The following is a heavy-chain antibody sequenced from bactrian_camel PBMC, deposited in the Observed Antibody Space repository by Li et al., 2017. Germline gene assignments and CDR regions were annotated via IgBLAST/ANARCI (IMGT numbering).Heavy chain of an antibody. V-gene: IGHV3S53*01. J-gene: IGHJ4*01. D-gene: IGHD2*01. CDR1: GYTRSRYS. CDR2: IDGIGRT. Sequence: HVQLVESGGDLVQPGGSLRLSCDASGYTRSRYSMGWFRQAPGKEREGVAVIDGIGRTSYADSVKGRFTISKDNAKNTVYLQMNSLKPEDSAMYYCAVEFSPSSEGYCYSLEWFRGNYWGQGTQVTVS. CDR3: AVEFSPSSEGYCYSLEWFRGNY.